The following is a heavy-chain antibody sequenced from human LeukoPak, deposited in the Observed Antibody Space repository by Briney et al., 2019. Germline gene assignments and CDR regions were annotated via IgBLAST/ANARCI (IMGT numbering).Heavy chain of an antibody. CDR1: GFTFSSYA. Sequence: PGGSLRLSCAASGFTFSSYAMSWVRQAPGKGLEWVSGISGSGGSTYYADSVKGRFTISRDNSKNTLYLQMNSLRAEDTAVYYCVGYYYGSGRSYYFDYWGQGTLVTVSS. CDR3: VGYYYGSGRSYYFDY. D-gene: IGHD3-10*01. CDR2: ISGSGGST. V-gene: IGHV3-23*01. J-gene: IGHJ4*02.